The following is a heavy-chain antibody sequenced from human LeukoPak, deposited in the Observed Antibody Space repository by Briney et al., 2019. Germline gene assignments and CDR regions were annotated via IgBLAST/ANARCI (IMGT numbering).Heavy chain of an antibody. V-gene: IGHV1-46*03. Sequence: GASVKVSCKASGYTFTSYYMHWVRQAPGQGLEWMGIINPSGGSTSYAQKFQARVTMTRDTSTSTVYMELSSLRSEDTAVYYCARGGKDIVVVPAATPSYYYYYMDVWGKGTTVTVSS. CDR2: INPSGGST. J-gene: IGHJ6*03. D-gene: IGHD2-2*01. CDR1: GYTFTSYY. CDR3: ARGGKDIVVVPAATPSYYYYYMDV.